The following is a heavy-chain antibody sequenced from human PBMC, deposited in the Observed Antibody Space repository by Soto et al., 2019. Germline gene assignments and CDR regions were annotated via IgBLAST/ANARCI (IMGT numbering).Heavy chain of an antibody. D-gene: IGHD6-13*01. V-gene: IGHV4-34*01. CDR1: GGSFGGYY. CDR3: ASSNIAAAGFYYYGMDV. Sequence: SETLSLTCAVYGGSFGGYYWSWIGQRPGKGLEWIGEINHSGSTNYNPSLKSRVTISVDTSKNQFSLKLSSVTAADTAVYYCASSNIAAAGFYYYGMDVWGRGTTVTVSS. CDR2: INHSGST. J-gene: IGHJ6*02.